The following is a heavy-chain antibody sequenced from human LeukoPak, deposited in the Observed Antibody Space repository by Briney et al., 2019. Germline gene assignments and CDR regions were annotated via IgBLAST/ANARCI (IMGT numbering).Heavy chain of an antibody. V-gene: IGHV3-13*04. CDR1: GFTFSRSD. CDR3: AREGFCSSSSCNDDWYFDL. J-gene: IGHJ2*01. Sequence: GGSLRLSCAASGFTFSRSDMHWVRQATGKGLEWVSAIGAADDTYYSGSVRGRFTISRENAKNSLYLQMDSLRAGDTAVYYCAREGFCSSSSCNDDWYFDLWGRGTQVTVSS. CDR2: IGAADDT. D-gene: IGHD2-2*01.